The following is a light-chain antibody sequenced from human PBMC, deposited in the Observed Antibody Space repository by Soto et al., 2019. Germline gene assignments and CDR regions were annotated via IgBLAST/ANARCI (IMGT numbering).Light chain of an antibody. CDR3: CSYAGSSTLV. V-gene: IGLV2-23*01. CDR2: EGS. Sequence: QSALTQPASVSGSPGQSITISCTGTSSDVGSYKFVSWYQQHPGKAPKLMIYEGSKRPSGVSNRFSGSKSGNTASLTISGLQAEDEADYYCCSYAGSSTLVFGGGTTVTVL. CDR1: SSDVGSYKF. J-gene: IGLJ2*01.